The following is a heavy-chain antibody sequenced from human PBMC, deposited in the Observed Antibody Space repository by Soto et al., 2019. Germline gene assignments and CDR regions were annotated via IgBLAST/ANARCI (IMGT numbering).Heavy chain of an antibody. D-gene: IGHD5-12*01. CDR3: ARGGDPYSGYEDY. J-gene: IGHJ4*02. V-gene: IGHV4-31*03. CDR2: IYYSGST. CDR1: GGSISSGGYY. Sequence: SETLSLTCTVSGGSISSGGYYWSWIRQHPGKGLEWIGYIYYSGSTYYNPSLKSRVTISVDTSKNQFSLKLSSVTAADTAVYYCARGGDPYSGYEDYWGQGTLVTVSS.